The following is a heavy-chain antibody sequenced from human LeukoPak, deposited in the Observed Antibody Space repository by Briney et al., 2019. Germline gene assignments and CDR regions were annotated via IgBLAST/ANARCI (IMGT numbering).Heavy chain of an antibody. Sequence: GGSLRLSCAASGFTFDDYGMSWVRQAPGKGLEWVSGINWNGGSTGYADSVKGRFTISRDNAKNSLYLQMNSLRAEDTALYYCARVAVATLTPRYYYYMDVWGKGTTVTVSS. V-gene: IGHV3-20*04. D-gene: IGHD5-12*01. J-gene: IGHJ6*03. CDR3: ARVAVATLTPRYYYYMDV. CDR1: GFTFDDYG. CDR2: INWNGGST.